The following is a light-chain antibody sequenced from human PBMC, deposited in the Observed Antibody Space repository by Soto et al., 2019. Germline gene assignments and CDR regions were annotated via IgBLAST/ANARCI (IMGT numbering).Light chain of an antibody. CDR3: SSYTSSSTLEV. V-gene: IGLV2-14*01. Sequence: QSALTQPASVSGSPGQSITISCTGTSGDVGGYNYVSWYQQHPGKAPQLMIYDVTNRPSGVSNRFSGSKSGNTASLTISGLQAEDEADYYCSSYTSSSTLEVFGGGTQLTVL. CDR1: SGDVGGYNY. CDR2: DVT. J-gene: IGLJ2*01.